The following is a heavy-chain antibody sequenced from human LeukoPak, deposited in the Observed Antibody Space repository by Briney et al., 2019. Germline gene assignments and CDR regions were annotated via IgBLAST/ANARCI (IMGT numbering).Heavy chain of an antibody. V-gene: IGHV3-23*01. Sequence: GGSLRLSCAASGFTFSSYAMSWVRQAPGKGLEWVSGISGSGGSTYYADSVKGRFTISRDNSKNTLYLQMNSLRAEDTAVYYCARDQMVVTAIRGRSKRGYFQHWGQGTLVTVSS. CDR2: ISGSGGST. CDR1: GFTFSSYA. D-gene: IGHD2-21*02. CDR3: ARDQMVVTAIRGRSKRGYFQH. J-gene: IGHJ1*01.